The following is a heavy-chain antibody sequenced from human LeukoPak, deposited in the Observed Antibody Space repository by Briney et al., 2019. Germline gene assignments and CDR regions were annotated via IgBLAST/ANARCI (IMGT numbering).Heavy chain of an antibody. Sequence: LVKVSCNASGVTFSTTTINWVRQTPGQGLEWMGGITPIFRTPNYAQKFQGRVTITAVESMSTAYVELSRLRFEDTAVYYCARGWLGETTVVTPYNSWGQGTLVTVSS. J-gene: IGHJ5*02. D-gene: IGHD2-21*02. V-gene: IGHV1-69*13. CDR1: GVTFSTTT. CDR2: ITPIFRTP. CDR3: ARGWLGETTVVTPYNS.